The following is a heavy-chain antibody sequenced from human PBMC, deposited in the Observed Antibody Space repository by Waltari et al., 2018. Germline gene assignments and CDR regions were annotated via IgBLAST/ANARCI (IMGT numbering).Heavy chain of an antibody. J-gene: IGHJ6*03. V-gene: IGHV4-31*03. CDR1: GGSISRGGYY. CDR2: IYYSGST. Sequence: QVQLQESGPGLVKPSQTLSLTCTVSGGSISRGGYYWRWIRQHPGKGLAWIWYIYYSGSTYYNPSLKSRVTISVDTSKNQFSLKLSSVTAADTAVYYCAREVRYFDWSWDSGYYYYMDVWGKGTTVTVSS. CDR3: AREVRYFDWSWDSGYYYYMDV. D-gene: IGHD3-9*01.